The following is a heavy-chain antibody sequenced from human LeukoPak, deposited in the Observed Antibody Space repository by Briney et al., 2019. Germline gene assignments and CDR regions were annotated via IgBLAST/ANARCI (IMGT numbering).Heavy chain of an antibody. Sequence: PGGSLRLSCAASGFTFSDYYMTWIRQAPGKGLEWVSYLSGGGDIIYYADSVKGRFTVSRDNAKNSLYLQMNSLRAEDTAVFYCARLAYSSASYFDYWGQGTLVTASS. V-gene: IGHV3-11*01. CDR2: LSGGGDII. J-gene: IGHJ4*02. CDR1: GFTFSDYY. CDR3: ARLAYSSASYFDY. D-gene: IGHD6-19*01.